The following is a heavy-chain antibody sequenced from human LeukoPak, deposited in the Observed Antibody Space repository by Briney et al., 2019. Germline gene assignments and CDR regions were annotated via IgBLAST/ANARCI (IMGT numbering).Heavy chain of an antibody. CDR1: GASISSYY. CDR2: VYVSGST. V-gene: IGHV4-59*01. Sequence: SETLSLTCTVSGASISSYYWSWIRQSPGKGLEWLGYVYVSGSTTYNPSLKSRATISVDTSKNQISLKLTSVTAADTAVYYCARSGSSGYYYWGQGTLVTVSS. CDR3: ARSGSSGYYY. J-gene: IGHJ4*02. D-gene: IGHD3-22*01.